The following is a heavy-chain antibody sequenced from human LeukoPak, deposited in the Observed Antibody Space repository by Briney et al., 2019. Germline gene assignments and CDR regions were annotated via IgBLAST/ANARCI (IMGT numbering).Heavy chain of an antibody. CDR3: ARRGATVTWSGYDEYYFDY. CDR1: GFTFSSYS. V-gene: IGHV3-21*01. Sequence: PGGSLRLSCAASGFTFSSYSMNWVRQAPGKGLEWVSSISSSSSYIYYADSVKGRFTISRDNAKNSLYLQINSLRAEDTAVYYCARRGATVTWSGYDEYYFDYWGQGTLVTVSS. D-gene: IGHD3-3*01. CDR2: ISSSSSYI. J-gene: IGHJ4*02.